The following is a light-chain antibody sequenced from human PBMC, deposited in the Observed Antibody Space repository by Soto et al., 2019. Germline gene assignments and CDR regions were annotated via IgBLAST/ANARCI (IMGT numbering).Light chain of an antibody. J-gene: IGLJ2*01. CDR1: RSNIGAGYD. V-gene: IGLV1-40*01. Sequence: QTVVTQPPSLSGAPGQRVTISCTGSRSNIGAGYDVHWYQHLPGTAAKVLIFDNSNRPSGVPDRFSGSKSGTSASLAITGLQAEDEAVYYCHSYDVSLRGPAFGGGTKLTVL. CDR3: HSYDVSLRGPA. CDR2: DNS.